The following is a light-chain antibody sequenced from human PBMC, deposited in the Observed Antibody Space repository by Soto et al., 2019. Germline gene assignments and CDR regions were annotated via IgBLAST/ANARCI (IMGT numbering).Light chain of an antibody. CDR1: QSLTSSY. J-gene: IGKJ5*01. Sequence: EIVLTQSPGTLSLSPGETATLSCRASQSLTSSYLAWYQQKPGQAPRLLIYDASNRATGIPARFSGSGSGTDFTLTISSLEPEDFAVYYCQQRSNWPPITFGQGTRLENK. CDR3: QQRSNWPPIT. V-gene: IGKV3-11*01. CDR2: DAS.